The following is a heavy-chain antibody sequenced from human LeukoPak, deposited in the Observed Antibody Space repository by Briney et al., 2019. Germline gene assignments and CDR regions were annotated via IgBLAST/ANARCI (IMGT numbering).Heavy chain of an antibody. CDR1: GFTFSSYG. CDR3: AKDGVAVAPGWYFDL. D-gene: IGHD6-19*01. Sequence: PGGSLRLSCAASGFTFSSYGMHSVRQAPGKGLEWVAVIWYDGSNKYYADSVKGRFTISRDNSKNTLYLQMNSLRAEDTAVYYCAKDGVAVAPGWYFDLWGRGTLVTVSS. J-gene: IGHJ2*01. V-gene: IGHV3-33*06. CDR2: IWYDGSNK.